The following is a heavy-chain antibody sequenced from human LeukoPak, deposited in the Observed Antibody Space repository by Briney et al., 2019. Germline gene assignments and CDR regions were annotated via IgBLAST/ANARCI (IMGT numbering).Heavy chain of an antibody. CDR3: AKVGTTITTYSYYYMDV. J-gene: IGHJ6*03. V-gene: IGHV3-23*01. CDR2: IGTSGGST. CDR1: GFTFSSYA. D-gene: IGHD4-11*01. Sequence: PGGSLRLSCAASGFTFSSYAMSWVRQAPGKGLEWVSGIGTSGGSTYYADSVTGRFTISRDNSKNTLYLQMNSLRADDTAIYYCAKVGTTITTYSYYYMDVWGNGTTVAVSS.